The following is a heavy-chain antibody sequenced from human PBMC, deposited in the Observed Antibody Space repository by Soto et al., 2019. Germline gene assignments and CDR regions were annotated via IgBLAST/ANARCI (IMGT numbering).Heavy chain of an antibody. CDR1: GYTFTGYY. J-gene: IGHJ3*02. CDR2: INPNSGGT. Sequence: QVQLVQSGAEVKKPGASVKVSCKASGYTFTGYYMHWVRQATGQGLEWMGWINPNSGGTNYAQKFQGWVTMTRDTSISTAYMELSRLRSDDTAVYYCARGNRIRSPFGAFDIWGQGTMVTVSS. CDR3: ARGNRIRSPFGAFDI. D-gene: IGHD2-15*01. V-gene: IGHV1-2*04.